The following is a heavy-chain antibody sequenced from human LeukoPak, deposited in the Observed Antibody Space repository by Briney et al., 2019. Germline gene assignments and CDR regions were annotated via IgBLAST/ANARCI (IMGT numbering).Heavy chain of an antibody. CDR1: GFTFSSYA. J-gene: IGHJ6*02. Sequence: PGGSLRLSCAASGFTFSSYAMSWVRQAPGKGLEWVSAISGSGGSTYYADSVKGRFTISRDNSKNTLYLQMNGLRVEDTAVYFCVRDDYGMDVWGQGTAVIVSS. V-gene: IGHV3-23*01. CDR2: ISGSGGST. CDR3: VRDDYGMDV.